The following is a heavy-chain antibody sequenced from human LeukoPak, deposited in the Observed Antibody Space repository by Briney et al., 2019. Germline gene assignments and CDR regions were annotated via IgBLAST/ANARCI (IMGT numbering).Heavy chain of an antibody. V-gene: IGHV3-21*01. Sequence: PGGSLRLSCAASGFTFNNYKMNWVRQAPGRGLEWVSSITSTSNDKYYADSVKGRFTVSRDNAKNSLYLQMNSLRAEDTAVYYCARGYCIDGCPPGYWGQGTRVTVSP. CDR3: ARGYCIDGCPPGY. J-gene: IGHJ4*02. CDR1: GFTFNNYK. D-gene: IGHD2-15*01. CDR2: ITSTSNDK.